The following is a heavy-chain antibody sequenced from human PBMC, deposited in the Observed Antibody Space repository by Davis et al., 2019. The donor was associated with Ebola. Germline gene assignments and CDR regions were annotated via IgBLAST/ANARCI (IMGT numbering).Heavy chain of an antibody. J-gene: IGHJ3*02. D-gene: IGHD2-2*03. CDR2: IDPSDSYA. V-gene: IGHV5-10-1*01. CDR3: ARHGYCSSSSCLYRAFDI. Sequence: PGGSLRLSCFASGYTFTSYWITWVRQVSGKGLEWVGKIDPSDSYAHYSPSFQGHVTISADKSINTAYLPWSSLKASDTAMYYCARHGYCSSSSCLYRAFDIWGQGAMVTVSS. CDR1: GYTFTSYW.